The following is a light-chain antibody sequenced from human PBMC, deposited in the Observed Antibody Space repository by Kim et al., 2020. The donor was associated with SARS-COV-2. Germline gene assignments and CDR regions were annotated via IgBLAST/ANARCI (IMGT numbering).Light chain of an antibody. CDR1: GDGMSGNN. J-gene: IGLJ7*01. V-gene: IGLV6-57*01. Sequence: KTLNISSTRSGDGMSGNNVHCYQQHPGMPPTTVVSEDTQSPAGVPDRFSCSIDSSSNAASLTISGLKTEDEAEYYCQSYDRNSIMLFGGGTQLTVL. CDR3: QSYDRNSIML. CDR2: EDT.